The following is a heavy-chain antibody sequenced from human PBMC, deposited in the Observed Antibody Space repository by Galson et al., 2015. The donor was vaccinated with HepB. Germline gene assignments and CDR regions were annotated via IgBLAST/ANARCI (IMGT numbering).Heavy chain of an antibody. CDR2: IKPDGSEK. J-gene: IGHJ6*02. CDR1: EFTFSSYW. CDR3: ARRISLVRGSITKPYYYYGMDV. Sequence: SLRLSCAASEFTFSSYWMNWVRQAPGKGLEWVANIKPDGSEKYYVASLKGRFTISRDNAKNTVYLQMDSLRVENKAVYYCARRISLVRGSITKPYYYYGMDVWGQGTTVTVAS. D-gene: IGHD3-10*01. V-gene: IGHV3-7*03.